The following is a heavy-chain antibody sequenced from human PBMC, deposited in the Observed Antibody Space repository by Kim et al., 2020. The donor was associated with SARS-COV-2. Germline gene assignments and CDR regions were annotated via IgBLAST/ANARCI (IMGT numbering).Heavy chain of an antibody. CDR3: VRDWQQVDAIDY. V-gene: IGHV3-74*01. J-gene: IGHJ4*02. CDR2: ITTNANST. CDR1: GFTFSNYW. D-gene: IGHD6-13*01. Sequence: GGSLRLSCAASGFTFSNYWMHWVRQAPGKGLQWVSRITTNANSTAYADSVKGRFTISRDNAKNTLYLQMSSLRAEDTGIYYCVRDWQQVDAIDYWGQGTLVIVSS.